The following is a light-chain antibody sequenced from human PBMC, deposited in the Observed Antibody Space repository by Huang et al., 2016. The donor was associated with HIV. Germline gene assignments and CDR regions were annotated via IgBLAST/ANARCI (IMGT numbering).Light chain of an antibody. J-gene: IGKJ5*01. Sequence: DIQMTQSPSSLSASVGDRVTITCRASQSISTYLNWYQQKPGKAPRLLIYAASSLQSGVPSRFGGSGSGTDFTLTINSLQAEDFATYFCQKSYSTPVFGQGTRLEIK. CDR1: QSISTY. CDR3: QKSYSTPV. V-gene: IGKV1-39*01. CDR2: AAS.